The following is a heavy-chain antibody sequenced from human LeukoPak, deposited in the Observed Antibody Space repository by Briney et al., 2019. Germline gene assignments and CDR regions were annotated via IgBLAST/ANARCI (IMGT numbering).Heavy chain of an antibody. CDR2: IDYSGST. J-gene: IGHJ6*02. CDR1: SGSISRHC. Sequence: SETLSLTCTVSSGSISRHCWSWIRQPPGEGLEWIGYIDYSGSTTSNPSLKSRVTISVDTSKNQFSLRLSSVSAADTAIYYCAQSSTSAPYYYYYGLDVWGQGTTVTVSS. D-gene: IGHD2-2*01. V-gene: IGHV4-59*11. CDR3: AQSSTSAPYYYYYGLDV.